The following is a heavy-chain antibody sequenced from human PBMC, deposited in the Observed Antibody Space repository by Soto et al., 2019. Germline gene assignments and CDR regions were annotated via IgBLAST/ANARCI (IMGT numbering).Heavy chain of an antibody. V-gene: IGHV3-7*05. Sequence: EVQLVKSGGGLVQPGGSLRLSCAASGFTFSSYWMSWVRQAPGKGLEWVANIRQDGSDKYYVDSVKGRFTISRDNSKNSLYLQMNSLRAEDTAIYYCASPQQWLGQRGDFDYWGQGTLVTVSS. D-gene: IGHD6-19*01. J-gene: IGHJ4*02. CDR3: ASPQQWLGQRGDFDY. CDR1: GFTFSSYW. CDR2: IRQDGSDK.